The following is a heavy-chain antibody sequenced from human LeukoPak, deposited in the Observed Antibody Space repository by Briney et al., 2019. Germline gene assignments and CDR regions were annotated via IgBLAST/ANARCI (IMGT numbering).Heavy chain of an antibody. V-gene: IGHV3-30-3*01. CDR1: GFTFSSYA. CDR3: ARTGEPHRRIAYYYMDV. CDR2: ISYDGSNK. Sequence: GGSLRLSCAASGFTFSSYAMHWVRQAPGKGLEWVAVISYDGSNKYYADSVKGRFTISRDNAKNSLYLQMNSLRAEDTAVYYCARTGEPHRRIAYYYMDVWGKGTTVTVSS. D-gene: IGHD7-27*01. J-gene: IGHJ6*03.